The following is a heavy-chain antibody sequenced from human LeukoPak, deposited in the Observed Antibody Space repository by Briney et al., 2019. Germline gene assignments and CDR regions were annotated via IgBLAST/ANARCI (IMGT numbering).Heavy chain of an antibody. J-gene: IGHJ4*02. V-gene: IGHV3-23*01. CDR3: AKDEGFYSSSYYFDY. CDR1: GFTFSSYA. CDR2: ISGSGGST. D-gene: IGHD6-6*01. Sequence: GGSLRLSCAASGFTFSSYAMSWVRQAPGKGLEWVSAISGSGGSTYYADSVKGRFTISRDNSKNTLNLQMNSLRAEDTAVYYCAKDEGFYSSSYYFDYWGQGTLVTVSS.